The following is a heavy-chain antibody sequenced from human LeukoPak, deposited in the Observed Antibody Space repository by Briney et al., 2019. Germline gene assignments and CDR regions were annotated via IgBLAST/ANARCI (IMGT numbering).Heavy chain of an antibody. CDR2: INAANGNT. V-gene: IGHV1-3*03. Sequence: ASVKVSCKASGYTFTSYVMHWERQAPGQRLEWMGRINAANGNTKYSQEFQGRVTITRDTSASTAYMELSSLRSEDMAVYYCARGGRIRIFGEVIRTVKDDAFDIWGQGTMVTISS. CDR3: ARGGRIRIFGEVIRTVKDDAFDI. CDR1: GYTFTSYV. D-gene: IGHD3-3*01. J-gene: IGHJ3*02.